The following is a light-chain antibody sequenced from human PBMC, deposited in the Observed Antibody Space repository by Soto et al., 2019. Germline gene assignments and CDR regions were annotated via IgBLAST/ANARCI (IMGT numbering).Light chain of an antibody. CDR2: EVN. J-gene: IGLJ1*01. CDR1: SSDAGGYKY. V-gene: IGLV2-8*01. Sequence: QSALTQPPSASGSPGQSVTISCTGTSSDAGGYKYVSWYKQHRGKAPQLMIFEVNKRPSGVPDRVSGSKSGTTASLTVSRLQAEAEAESYCSSYAGINNFGVFGTGTKLTVL. CDR3: SSYAGINNFGV.